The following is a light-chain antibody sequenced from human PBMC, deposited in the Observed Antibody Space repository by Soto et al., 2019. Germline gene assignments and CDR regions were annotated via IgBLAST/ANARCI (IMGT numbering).Light chain of an antibody. CDR3: QQYYSYPQT. CDR2: AAS. J-gene: IGKJ1*01. V-gene: IGKV1-8*01. CDR1: QGISSY. Sequence: IRMTQSPSSLSASTGDRVTITCRASQGISSYLAWYQQKPGKAPKLLIYAASTLQSGVPSRFSGSGSGTDFTLTISCLQSEDFATYYCQQYYSYPQTFGQGTKVEIK.